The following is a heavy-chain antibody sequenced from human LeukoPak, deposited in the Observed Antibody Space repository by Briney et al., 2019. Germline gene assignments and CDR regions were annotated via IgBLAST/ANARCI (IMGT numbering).Heavy chain of an antibody. CDR2: IIPNSNYK. J-gene: IGHJ6*02. CDR3: ARDRSNYYGMDV. Sequence: GGSLRLSCAASGFTFSSSAMSWVRQAPGKGLQWVSSIIPNSNYKYYEDSVRGRFIISRDNAKNSLYLQMDSLRAEDTAVYYCARDRSNYYGMDVWGQGTTVTVSS. CDR1: GFTFSSSA. V-gene: IGHV3-21*01.